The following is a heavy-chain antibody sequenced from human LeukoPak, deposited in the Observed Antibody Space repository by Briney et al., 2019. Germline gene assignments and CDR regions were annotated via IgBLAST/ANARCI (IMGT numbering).Heavy chain of an antibody. V-gene: IGHV4-4*07. J-gene: IGHJ6*03. CDR1: GGSTSSYY. CDR2: IYTSGST. CDR3: ARDRSAYDYDKRWFYYYMDV. D-gene: IGHD5-12*01. Sequence: SETLSLTCSVSGGSTSSYYWSWIRQPARKGLEWIGRIYTSGSTNYNPSPKSRVTMSVDTSKNQFSLKLSSVTAADTAVYYCARDRSAYDYDKRWFYYYMDVWGKGTTVTISS.